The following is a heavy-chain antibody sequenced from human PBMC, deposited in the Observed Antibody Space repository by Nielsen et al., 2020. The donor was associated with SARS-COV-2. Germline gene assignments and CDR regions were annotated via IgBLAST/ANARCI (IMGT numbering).Heavy chain of an antibody. CDR3: AKDLSSSFPPLYYYYYGMDV. Sequence: GGSLRLSCAASGFTFSSYGMHWARQAPGKGLEWVAVISYDGSNKHYADSVKGRFTISRDNSKNTLYLQMNSLRAEDTAVYYCAKDLSSSFPPLYYYYYGMDVWGQGTTVTVSS. V-gene: IGHV3-30*18. CDR2: ISYDGSNK. D-gene: IGHD6-13*01. J-gene: IGHJ6*02. CDR1: GFTFSSYG.